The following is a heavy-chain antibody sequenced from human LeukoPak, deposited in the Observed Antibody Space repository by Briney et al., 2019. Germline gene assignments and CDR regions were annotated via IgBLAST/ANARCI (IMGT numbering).Heavy chain of an antibody. CDR1: GGTFSSYA. CDR3: ARVPKDAQIPTTTLNYYYFYGMDV. J-gene: IGHJ6*02. D-gene: IGHD1-26*01. V-gene: IGHV1-69*13. CDR2: IIPIFGTA. Sequence: SVKVSCKASGGTFSSYAISWVRQAPGQGLEWMGGIIPIFGTANYAQKFQGRVTITADESTSTAYMEVSSLRSEDTAVYYCARVPKDAQIPTTTLNYYYFYGMDVWGQGTTVTVSS.